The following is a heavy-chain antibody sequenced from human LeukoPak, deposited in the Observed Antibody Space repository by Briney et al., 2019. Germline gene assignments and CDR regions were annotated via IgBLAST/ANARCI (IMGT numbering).Heavy chain of an antibody. CDR1: GGSISSYY. D-gene: IGHD1-26*01. V-gene: IGHV4-59*01. CDR3: ARDRPAEGATRSDAFDI. Sequence: PSETLSLTCTVSGGSISSYYWSWIRQPPGKGLEWIGYIYYSGSTNYNPSLKSRVTISVDTSKNQFSLKLSSVTAADTAVYYCARDRPAEGATRSDAFDIWGQGTMVTVSS. CDR2: IYYSGST. J-gene: IGHJ3*02.